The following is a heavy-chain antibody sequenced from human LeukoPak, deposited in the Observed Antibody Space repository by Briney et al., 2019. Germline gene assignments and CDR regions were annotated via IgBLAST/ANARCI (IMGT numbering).Heavy chain of an antibody. V-gene: IGHV3-23*01. D-gene: IGHD2-8*01. CDR2: LSGSGDST. CDR3: AKDLDILPTYFDY. J-gene: IGHJ4*02. CDR1: GFTFSSYA. Sequence: GGSLRLSCAASGFTFSSYAMSWVRQARGKGLEWVSALSGSGDSTYYADSVKGRFTISRDNSKNTLYLQMNSLRAEDTAVYYCAKDLDILPTYFDYWGQGTLVTVSS.